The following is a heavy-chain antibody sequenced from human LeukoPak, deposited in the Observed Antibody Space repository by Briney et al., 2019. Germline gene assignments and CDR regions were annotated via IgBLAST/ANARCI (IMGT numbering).Heavy chain of an antibody. V-gene: IGHV3-23*01. Sequence: GGSLRLSCAASGFTFSSYAMSWVRQAPGKGLEWVSAISGSGGSTYYVDSVKGRFTISRDNSKNTLYLQMNSLRAEDTAVYYCAKDHSPGIVGKDADYWGQGTLVTVSS. CDR2: ISGSGGST. D-gene: IGHD1-26*01. J-gene: IGHJ4*02. CDR3: AKDHSPGIVGKDADY. CDR1: GFTFSSYA.